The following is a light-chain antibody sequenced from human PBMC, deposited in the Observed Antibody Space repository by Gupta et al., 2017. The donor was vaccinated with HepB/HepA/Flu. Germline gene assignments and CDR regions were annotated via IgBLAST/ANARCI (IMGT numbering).Light chain of an antibody. Sequence: DIVMTQSPLSLPVTPGEPASISCRSSQSLLHVNGYNHLEWYLQKPGQSPQLLMYFGSERAYGVPDRFSGSGSGTDFTLKISRVEADDVGIYYCMQALQIPPTFGGGTKVEIK. V-gene: IGKV2-28*01. CDR1: QSLLHVNGYNH. CDR3: MQALQIPPT. CDR2: FGS. J-gene: IGKJ4*01.